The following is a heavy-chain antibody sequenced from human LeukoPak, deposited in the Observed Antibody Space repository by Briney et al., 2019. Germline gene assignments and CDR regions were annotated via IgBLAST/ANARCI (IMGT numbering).Heavy chain of an antibody. CDR2: FDPEDGET. Sequence: ASVKVSCKVSGYTLTELSMHWVRQAPGKGLEWMGGFDPEDGETIYAQKFQGRVAMTEDTSTDTAYMELSSLRSEDTAVYYCATSRVVVPAATGGEYYYYGMDVWGKGTTVAVSS. CDR3: ATSRVVVPAATGGEYYYYGMDV. J-gene: IGHJ6*04. V-gene: IGHV1-24*01. CDR1: GYTLTELS. D-gene: IGHD2-2*01.